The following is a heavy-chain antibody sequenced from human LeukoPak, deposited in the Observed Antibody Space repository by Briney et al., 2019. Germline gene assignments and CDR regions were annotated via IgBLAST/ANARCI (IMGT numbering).Heavy chain of an antibody. Sequence: SETLSLTCTVSGGSISSGDYYWSWIRQPPGKGLEWIGYIYYSGSTNYNPSLKSRVTISVDTSKNQFSLKLSSVTAADTAVYYCARHKYGDPVYFDYWGQGTLVTVSS. CDR2: IYYSGST. J-gene: IGHJ4*02. D-gene: IGHD4-17*01. CDR1: GGSISSGDYY. CDR3: ARHKYGDPVYFDY. V-gene: IGHV4-61*08.